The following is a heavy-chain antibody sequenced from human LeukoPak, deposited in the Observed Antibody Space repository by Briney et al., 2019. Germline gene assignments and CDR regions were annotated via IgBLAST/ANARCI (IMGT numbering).Heavy chain of an antibody. CDR1: GYTFISYG. J-gene: IGHJ5*02. D-gene: IGHD2-2*01. Sequence: ASVNVSCKASGYTFISYGISWVRQAPGQGLEWMGWISAYNGNTNYAQKHQGRVTMTTDTSTSTAYMELRSLRSDDTAVYYCAAIGPGDCSSTSCYDGSAYWFDPWGQGTLVTVSS. V-gene: IGHV1-18*01. CDR2: ISAYNGNT. CDR3: AAIGPGDCSSTSCYDGSAYWFDP.